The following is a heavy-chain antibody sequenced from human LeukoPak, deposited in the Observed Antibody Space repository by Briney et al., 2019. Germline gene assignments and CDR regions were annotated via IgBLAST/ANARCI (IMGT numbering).Heavy chain of an antibody. V-gene: IGHV3-23*01. D-gene: IGHD3-22*01. Sequence: GGSLRLSCAASGFTFSSYAMSWVRQAPGKGLEWVSAISGSGGSTYYADSVKGRFTISRDNSKYTLYLQMNSLRAEDTAVYYCAKDLLQTFFFDSSGYYSDAFGMWGQGTMVTVSP. CDR2: ISGSGGST. CDR1: GFTFSSYA. CDR3: AKDLLQTFFFDSSGYYSDAFGM. J-gene: IGHJ3*02.